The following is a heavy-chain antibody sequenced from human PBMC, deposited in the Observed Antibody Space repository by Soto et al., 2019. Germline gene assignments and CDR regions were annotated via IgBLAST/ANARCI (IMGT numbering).Heavy chain of an antibody. CDR2: INAGNGNT. J-gene: IGHJ4*02. D-gene: IGHD3-22*01. CDR1: GYTFTSYA. Sequence: QVQLVQSGAEEKKPGASLKVSCKASGYTFTSYAMHWVRHAPGQRLEWMGWINAGNGNTKYSQKFQGRVTITRDTSASTAYMEVSRLRSEDTAVYYCARGSGYYYWDDYWGQGTLVTVSS. CDR3: ARGSGYYYWDDY. V-gene: IGHV1-3*05.